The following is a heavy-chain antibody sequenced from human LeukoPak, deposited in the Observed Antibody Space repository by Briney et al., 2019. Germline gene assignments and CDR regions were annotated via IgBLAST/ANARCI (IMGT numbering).Heavy chain of an antibody. CDR2: ISWDGGST. CDR3: AKAVKRSSSSGYFDY. CDR1: GFTFDDYA. D-gene: IGHD6-6*01. V-gene: IGHV3-43D*03. J-gene: IGHJ4*02. Sequence: GRSLRLSCAASGFTFDDYAMHWVRQAPGKGLEWVSLISWDGGSTYYADSVKGRFTISRDNSKNSLYLQMNSLRAEDTALYYCAKAVKRSSSSGYFDYWGQGTLVTVSS.